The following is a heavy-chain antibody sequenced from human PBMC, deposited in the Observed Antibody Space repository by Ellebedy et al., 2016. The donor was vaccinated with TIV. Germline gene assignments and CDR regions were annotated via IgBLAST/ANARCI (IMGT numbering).Heavy chain of an antibody. D-gene: IGHD5-12*01. CDR2: ISYDGSNE. CDR3: AKDLHGYDYYYFYYMDV. J-gene: IGHJ6*03. V-gene: IGHV3-30*18. CDR1: GFTFSNYA. Sequence: GGSLRLXCAASGFTFSNYAIHRVRQAPGKGLEWVAVISYDGSNEYYADSVKGRFTISRDNSKNTLYLQMNSLGAEDTAVYYCAKDLHGYDYYYFYYMDVWGKGTTVTVSS.